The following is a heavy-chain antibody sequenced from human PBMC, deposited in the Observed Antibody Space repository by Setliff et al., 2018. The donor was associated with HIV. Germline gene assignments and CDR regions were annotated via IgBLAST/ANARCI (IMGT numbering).Heavy chain of an antibody. Sequence: PGGSLRLSCVASGLDIGDYWMTWVRQAPGKGLEWVANINPDGNERYYMESVQGRFTISRDNIQNSLLLQMNSLTADDAAVHYCARVRTSTGAQYWGQGTLVTVSS. V-gene: IGHV3-7*03. D-gene: IGHD1-1*01. J-gene: IGHJ4*02. CDR1: GLDIGDYW. CDR2: INPDGNER. CDR3: ARVRTSTGAQY.